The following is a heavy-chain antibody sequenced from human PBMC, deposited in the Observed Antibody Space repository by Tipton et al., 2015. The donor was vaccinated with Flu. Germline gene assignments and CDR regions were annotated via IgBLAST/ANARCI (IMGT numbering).Heavy chain of an antibody. CDR3: ARHSTTWTDSYFDQ. Sequence: TLSLTCSVSGGSINSYYWSWIRRPPGKELEWIGFIYYTGSTNYNPSLKSRVTMSLDTSKNQVSLKVNSVTAADTALYCCARHSTTWTDSYFDQWGQGILVTVSS. D-gene: IGHD2/OR15-2a*01. J-gene: IGHJ4*02. CDR2: IYYTGST. CDR1: GGSINSYY. V-gene: IGHV4-59*08.